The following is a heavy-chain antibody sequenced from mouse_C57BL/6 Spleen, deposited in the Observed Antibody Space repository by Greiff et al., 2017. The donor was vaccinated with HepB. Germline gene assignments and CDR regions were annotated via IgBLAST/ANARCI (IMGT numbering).Heavy chain of an antibody. CDR2: INPYNGGT. J-gene: IGHJ4*01. V-gene: IGHV1-19*01. CDR1: GYTFTDYY. D-gene: IGHD1-1*01. CDR3: ARGGTVVAHYYAMDY. Sequence: EVQLQQSGPVLVKPGASVKMSCKASGYTFTDYYMNWVKQSHGKSLEWIGVINPYNGGTSYNQKFKGKATLTVDKSSSTAYMELNSLTSEDSAVYYCARGGTVVAHYYAMDYWGQGTSVTVSS.